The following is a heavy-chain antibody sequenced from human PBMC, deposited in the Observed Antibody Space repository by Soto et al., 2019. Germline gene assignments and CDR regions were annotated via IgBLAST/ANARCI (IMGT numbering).Heavy chain of an antibody. CDR2: ISWNSGSI. Sequence: PGGSLRLSCAASGFTFDDYAIHWVRQAPGKGLEWVSGISWNSGSIGYADSVKGRFTISRDKAKNSLYLQMNSLRAEDTALYYCAKRGEGMDVWGQGTTVTVSS. CDR3: AKRGEGMDV. CDR1: GFTFDDYA. D-gene: IGHD3-10*01. V-gene: IGHV3-9*01. J-gene: IGHJ6*02.